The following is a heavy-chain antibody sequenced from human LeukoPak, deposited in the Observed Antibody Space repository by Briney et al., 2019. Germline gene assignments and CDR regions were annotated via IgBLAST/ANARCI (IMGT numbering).Heavy chain of an antibody. Sequence: GGSLRLSCAVSGFIFSNYAMSWVGQAPGKGLEWVAGMSDSGGRTNYVGSVKGRFTIPRENRKHTLYLEMNSLGAEETAVYFCAKRGVVIRVILVGFHKEAYYFDSWGQGALVTVSS. D-gene: IGHD3-22*01. J-gene: IGHJ4*02. CDR3: AKRGVVIRVILVGFHKEAYYFDS. V-gene: IGHV3-23*01. CDR1: GFIFSNYA. CDR2: MSDSGGRT.